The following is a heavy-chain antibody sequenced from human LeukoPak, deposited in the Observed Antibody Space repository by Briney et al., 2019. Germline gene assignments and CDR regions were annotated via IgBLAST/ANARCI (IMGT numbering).Heavy chain of an antibody. CDR3: ARDPGQNTAYFDY. CDR1: GYTFTGYY. CDR2: INPNSGGT. Sequence: ASVKVSCKASGYTFTGYYMHWVRQAPGQGLEWMGWINPNSGGTNYAQKFQGRVTMTRDTSISTAYMELSRLRSDDTAVYYCARDPGQNTAYFDYWGQGTLVTVSS. D-gene: IGHD1-14*01. J-gene: IGHJ4*02. V-gene: IGHV1-2*02.